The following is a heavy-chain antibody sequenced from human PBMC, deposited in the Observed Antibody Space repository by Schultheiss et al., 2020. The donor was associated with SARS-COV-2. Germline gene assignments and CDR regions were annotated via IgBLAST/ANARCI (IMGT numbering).Heavy chain of an antibody. CDR2: IYYSGST. Sequence: SETLSLTCAVSGYSISSGYYWGWIRQPPGKGLEWIGYIYYSGSTNYNPSLKSRVTISVDTSKNQFSLKLSSVTAADTAVYYCVVQGYCSSTSCYTGEFDYWGQGTLVTVSS. D-gene: IGHD2-2*02. CDR3: VVQGYCSSTSCYTGEFDY. V-gene: IGHV4-61*01. J-gene: IGHJ4*02. CDR1: GYSISSGYY.